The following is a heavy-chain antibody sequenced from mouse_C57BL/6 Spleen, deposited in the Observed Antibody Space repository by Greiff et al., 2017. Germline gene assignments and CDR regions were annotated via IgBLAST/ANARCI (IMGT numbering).Heavy chain of an antibody. CDR2: IDPETGGT. V-gene: IGHV1-15*01. CDR3: TRWEDGYPYWYFDV. J-gene: IGHJ1*03. D-gene: IGHD2-3*01. Sequence: QVQLQQSGAELVRPGASVTLSCKASGYTFTDYEMHWVKQTPVHGLEWIGAIDPETGGTAYNQKFKGKAILTADKSSSTDYMELRSLTSEDSAVYYCTRWEDGYPYWYFDVWGTGTTVTVSS. CDR1: GYTFTDYE.